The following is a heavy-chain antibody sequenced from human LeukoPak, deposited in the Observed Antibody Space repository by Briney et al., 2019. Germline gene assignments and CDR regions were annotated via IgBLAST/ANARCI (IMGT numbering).Heavy chain of an antibody. Sequence: SETLSLTCTVSGGSISSYYWSWIRQPAGKGLEWIGRIYTSGSTNYNPSLKSRVTMSVDTSKNQFSLKLSSVTAADTAVYYCARDSLSSGWPYYYYYGMDVWGQGTTVTLSS. J-gene: IGHJ6*02. D-gene: IGHD6-19*01. CDR1: GGSISSYY. CDR2: IYTSGST. CDR3: ARDSLSSGWPYYYYYGMDV. V-gene: IGHV4-4*07.